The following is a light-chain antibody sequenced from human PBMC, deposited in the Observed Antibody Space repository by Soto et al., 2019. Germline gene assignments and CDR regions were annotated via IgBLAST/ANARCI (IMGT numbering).Light chain of an antibody. Sequence: EIVLTQSPGTLSLSPGERATLYCRASQSVTTTYLAWYQQKPGQAPRLLIYNIDSRAAGIPDRFSGSGSGTDFTLSINRLEPEDFAVYYCQHYGSLPRTFGQGTKVEI. CDR1: QSVTTTY. CDR2: NID. CDR3: QHYGSLPRT. J-gene: IGKJ2*02. V-gene: IGKV3-20*01.